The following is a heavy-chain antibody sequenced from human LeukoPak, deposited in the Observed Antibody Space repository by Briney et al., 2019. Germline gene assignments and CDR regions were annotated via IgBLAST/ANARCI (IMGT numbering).Heavy chain of an antibody. V-gene: IGHV1-8*02. CDR2: MNRNSGNT. CDR3: ASLSGYEDY. D-gene: IGHD5-12*01. CDR1: GCTFSSYA. Sequence: ASVKVSFKASGCTFSSYAISWVRQAPAQGLEWMGWMNRNSGNTGYGQKFQGRVAMTRNTSISTAYMELGSLRSEDTAVYYCASLSGYEDYWGQGTLVTVSS. J-gene: IGHJ4*02.